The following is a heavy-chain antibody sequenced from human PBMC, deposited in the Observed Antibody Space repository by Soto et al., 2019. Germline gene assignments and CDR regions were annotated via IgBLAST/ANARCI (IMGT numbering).Heavy chain of an antibody. Sequence: XGSLRLSCAASGFTFARYNRNWVRQAPGKGLEWVSSISSTTNYIYYGDSMKGRFTISRDNAKNSLYLEMNSLRAEDTAVYYCARESEDLTSNFDYWGQGPLFTVSS. J-gene: IGHJ4*02. CDR2: ISSTTNYI. CDR1: GFTFARYN. V-gene: IGHV3-21*06. CDR3: ARESEDLTSNFDY.